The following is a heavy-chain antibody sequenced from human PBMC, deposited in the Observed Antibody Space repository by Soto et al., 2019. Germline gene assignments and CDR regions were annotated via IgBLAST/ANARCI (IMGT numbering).Heavy chain of an antibody. J-gene: IGHJ4*02. CDR2: ISAYNGNT. V-gene: IGHV1-18*04. D-gene: IGHD3-3*01. CDR1: GYTFTSYG. CDR3: ARSSLYYDFWSGYYFPFGY. Sequence: ASVKVSCKASGYTFTSYGISWVRQAPGQGLEWMGWISAYNGNTNYAQKLQGRVTMTTDTSTSTAYMELRSLRSDDTAVYYCARSSLYYDFWSGYYFPFGYWGQGTLFTVSS.